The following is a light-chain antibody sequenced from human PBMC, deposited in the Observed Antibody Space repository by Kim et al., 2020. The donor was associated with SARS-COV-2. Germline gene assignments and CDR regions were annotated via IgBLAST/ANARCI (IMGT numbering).Light chain of an antibody. J-gene: IGKJ1*01. CDR3: QQYNNWPGWT. Sequence: AGKRPTSCSRASQSVSSNLAWYQQKPGQAPRLLIYGASTRATGIPARFSGSGSGTEFTLTISSLQSEDFAVYYCQQYNNWPGWTFGQGTKVDIK. CDR1: QSVSSN. CDR2: GAS. V-gene: IGKV3-15*01.